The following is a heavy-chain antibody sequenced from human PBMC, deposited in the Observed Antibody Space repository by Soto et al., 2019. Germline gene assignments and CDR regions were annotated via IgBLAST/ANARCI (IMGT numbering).Heavy chain of an antibody. CDR3: ATGRSVAGLFDY. CDR1: GYTLTELS. D-gene: IGHD6-19*01. CDR2: FDPEDGET. Sequence: ASVKVSCKVSGYTLTELSMHWVRQAPGKGLEWMGGFDPEDGETIYAQKFQGRVTMTEDTSTDTAYMELSSLRSEDTAVYYCATGRSVAGLFDYWGQGTLVTVSS. J-gene: IGHJ4*02. V-gene: IGHV1-24*01.